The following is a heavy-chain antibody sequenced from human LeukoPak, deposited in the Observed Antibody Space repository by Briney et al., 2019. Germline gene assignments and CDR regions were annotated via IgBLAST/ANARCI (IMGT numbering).Heavy chain of an antibody. CDR1: GFTFSSYA. CDR3: ARGGTGPYNWFDP. V-gene: IGHV3-48*04. D-gene: IGHD3-10*01. J-gene: IGHJ5*02. Sequence: GGSLRLSCAASGFTFSSYAMNWVRQAPGKGLEWVSYISSSSSTIYYADSVKGRFTISRDNAKNSLYLQMNSLRAEDTAAYYCARGGTGPYNWFDPWGQGTLVTVSS. CDR2: ISSSSSTI.